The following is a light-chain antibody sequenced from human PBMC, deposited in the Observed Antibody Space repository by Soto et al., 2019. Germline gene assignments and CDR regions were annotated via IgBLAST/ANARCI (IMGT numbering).Light chain of an antibody. CDR1: KLGDKF. CDR3: QAWDGSTAQII. J-gene: IGLJ2*01. CDR2: QDT. Sequence: SYELTQPPSVSVSPGQTVSITCSGDKLGDKFASWYQQKPGQSPVLVICQDTKRPSGIPERFSGSNSGNTATLTISGTQGMDEADYYCQAWDGSTAQIIFGGGTKLTDL. V-gene: IGLV3-1*01.